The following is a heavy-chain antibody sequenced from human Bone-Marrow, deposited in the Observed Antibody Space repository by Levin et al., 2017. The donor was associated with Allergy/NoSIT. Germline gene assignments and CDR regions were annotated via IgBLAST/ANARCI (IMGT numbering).Heavy chain of an antibody. CDR2: INPVNGNT. V-gene: IGHV1-3*01. D-gene: IGHD5-12*01. J-gene: IGHJ5*02. Sequence: GESLKISCKASGYSFTHYAIHWVRQAPGQRLEWMGWINPVNGNTKYSQNFQGRVTITKDTSASTVYVEPSSLRSEDTAVYYCAREVIPKGSSRQWLPLDWFDPWGQGTLVTVSS. CDR1: GYSFTHYA. CDR3: AREVIPKGSSRQWLPLDWFDP.